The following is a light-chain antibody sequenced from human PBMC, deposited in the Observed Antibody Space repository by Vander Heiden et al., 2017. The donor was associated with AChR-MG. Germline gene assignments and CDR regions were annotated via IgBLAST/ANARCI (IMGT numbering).Light chain of an antibody. Sequence: SITISCTGTSSDVGRYNYVSWFQQHPGKAPQLIMYDVTKRPSGVSYRFSGSKSGNTASLTISGLQAEDEADYYCNSYTSSNTRVFGGGTKLTVL. V-gene: IGLV2-14*03. CDR3: NSYTSSNTRV. CDR2: DVT. CDR1: SSDVGRYNY. J-gene: IGLJ3*02.